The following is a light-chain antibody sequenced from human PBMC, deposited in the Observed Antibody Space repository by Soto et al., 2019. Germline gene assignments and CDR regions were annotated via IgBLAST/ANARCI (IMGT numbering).Light chain of an antibody. CDR1: SSNIGSNT. Sequence: QSVLTQPPSASGTPGQRATISCSGSSSNIGSNTVNWYQQLPGTAPKLLIYSNNQRPSGVPDRFSGSKSGTSASLAITGLQSEDEADYYCAAWDDSLNACYVFGTGTKVTVL. V-gene: IGLV1-44*01. CDR2: SNN. J-gene: IGLJ1*01. CDR3: AAWDDSLNACYV.